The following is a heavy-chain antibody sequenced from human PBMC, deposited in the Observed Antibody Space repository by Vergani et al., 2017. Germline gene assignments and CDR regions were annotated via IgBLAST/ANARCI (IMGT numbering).Heavy chain of an antibody. D-gene: IGHD5-12*01. CDR2: ISYDGSNK. Sequence: QVQLVESGGGVVQPGRSLRLSCAASGFTFSSYCMHWVRQAPGKGLEWVAVISYDGSNKYYADSVKGRFTISRDNSKNTLYLQMNSLRAEDTAVYYCAKVWGLRLNYYGMDVWGQGTTVTVSS. J-gene: IGHJ6*02. V-gene: IGHV3-30*18. CDR1: GFTFSSYC. CDR3: AKVWGLRLNYYGMDV.